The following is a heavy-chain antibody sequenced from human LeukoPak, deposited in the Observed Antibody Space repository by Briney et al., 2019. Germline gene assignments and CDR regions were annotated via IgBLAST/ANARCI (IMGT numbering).Heavy chain of an antibody. V-gene: IGHV3-21*01. CDR2: ISSTSDTYK. CDR3: ARGTAWSPLDFDC. CDR1: GFTFNIYN. Sequence: GGSLRLSCLASGFTFNIYNMHWVRQAPGKGLEWVSTISSTSDTYKYYANSVRGRFSISRDNAKNSLYLEMIGLRVEDTGIYFCARGTAWSPLDFDCWGHGTQVTVSS. D-gene: IGHD2-21*02. J-gene: IGHJ4*01.